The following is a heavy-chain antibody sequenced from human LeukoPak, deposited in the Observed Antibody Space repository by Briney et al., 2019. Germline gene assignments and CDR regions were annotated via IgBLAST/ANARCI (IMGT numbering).Heavy chain of an antibody. Sequence: SETLSLTCTVSGGSISSYYWCWIRQPPGKGLEWIGYIYYSGSTNYNPSLKSRVTISVDTSKNQFSLKLSSVTAADTAVYYCARTNSGSSSIDYWGQGTLVTVSS. D-gene: IGHD1-26*01. CDR2: IYYSGST. J-gene: IGHJ4*02. CDR3: ARTNSGSSSIDY. CDR1: GGSISSYY. V-gene: IGHV4-59*08.